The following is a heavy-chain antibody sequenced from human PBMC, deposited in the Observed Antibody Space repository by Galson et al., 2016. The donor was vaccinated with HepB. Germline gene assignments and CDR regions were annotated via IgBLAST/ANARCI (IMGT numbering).Heavy chain of an antibody. CDR2: ITSYNGNT. Sequence: QSGAEVKKPGASVKVSCKASGYNLASYGIFWVRQAPGQGLEWMGWITSYNGNTNYAQKFQGRVTMTTDTSTSTTYMELTSLRSDDTAVYYCVRNLGFGEFDCWGQGTLVIVSS. CDR3: VRNLGFGEFDC. J-gene: IGHJ4*02. CDR1: GYNLASYG. D-gene: IGHD3-10*01. V-gene: IGHV1-18*01.